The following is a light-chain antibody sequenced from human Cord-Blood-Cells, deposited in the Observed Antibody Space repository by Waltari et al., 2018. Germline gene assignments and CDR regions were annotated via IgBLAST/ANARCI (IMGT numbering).Light chain of an antibody. CDR1: QSVLYSSNNKNY. Sequence: DIVMTQSPDSLAVSLGERATINCKSSQSVLYSSNNKNYLAWYQQKPGQPPKLLVYWAPTRRSGRPDRVSGSGSATDFTLSVSSRQAEYVADYYFQKYYRTPRTFGQRTKVEI. CDR3: QKYYRTPRT. V-gene: IGKV4-1*01. CDR2: WAP. J-gene: IGKJ1*01.